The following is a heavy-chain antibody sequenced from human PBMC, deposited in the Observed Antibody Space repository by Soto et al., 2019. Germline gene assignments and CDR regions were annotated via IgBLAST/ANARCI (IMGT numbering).Heavy chain of an antibody. CDR3: ARVASDYITSVDN. CDR2: IGGSGGNR. Sequence: EVQLLESGGGLVQPGGSLRLSCAASGFTFNAYAMTWVRQAPGKGLEWVSAIGGSGGNRYYADSVRGRFTISRDNSKDTVDLQITRLRVEDTAVYYCARVASDYITSVDNWGQGILVTVSS. D-gene: IGHD4-4*01. V-gene: IGHV3-23*01. J-gene: IGHJ4*02. CDR1: GFTFNAYA.